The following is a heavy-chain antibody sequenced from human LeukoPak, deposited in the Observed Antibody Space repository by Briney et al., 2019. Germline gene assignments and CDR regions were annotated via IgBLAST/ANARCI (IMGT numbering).Heavy chain of an antibody. CDR3: ARAMIASTVIYYYMDV. D-gene: IGHD3-22*01. V-gene: IGHV3-30*04. J-gene: IGHJ6*03. Sequence: GGSLRLSCAASGFTFSTYAMHWVRQAPGKGLEWVAVISYDGSNKYYADSVKGRFTISRDNSKNTLFLQMNSLSADDTAVYYCARAMIASTVIYYYMDVWGKGTTVTVSS. CDR2: ISYDGSNK. CDR1: GFTFSTYA.